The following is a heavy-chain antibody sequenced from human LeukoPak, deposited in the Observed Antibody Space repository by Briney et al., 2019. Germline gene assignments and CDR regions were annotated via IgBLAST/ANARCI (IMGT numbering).Heavy chain of an antibody. V-gene: IGHV3-23*01. D-gene: IGHD3-10*01. CDR1: GFTFSSYA. CDR3: ATDDLTNRYYYGP. J-gene: IGHJ4*02. Sequence: GGSLRLSCAASGFTFSSYAMSWVRQAPGKGLEWVSAISGSGGSTYYADSVKGQFTISRDNSKNTLNLQMNSLRAEDTAVYYCATDDLTNRYYYGPWGQGTLVTVSS. CDR2: ISGSGGST.